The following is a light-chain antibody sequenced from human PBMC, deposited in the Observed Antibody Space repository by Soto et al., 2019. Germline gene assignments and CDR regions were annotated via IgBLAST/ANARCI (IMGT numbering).Light chain of an antibody. J-gene: IGLJ1*01. V-gene: IGLV2-14*03. CDR1: SSDVGYYNY. CDR2: DVR. CDR3: SSYTSSSTYV. Sequence: QSVLTQPASVSGSPGQSITISCTGTSSDVGYYNYVSWYQQHPGKAPKLMIYDVRNQPSGVSNRFSGSKSGNTASLTISGLQAEDEADYYCSSYTSSSTYVFGTGTKVTVL.